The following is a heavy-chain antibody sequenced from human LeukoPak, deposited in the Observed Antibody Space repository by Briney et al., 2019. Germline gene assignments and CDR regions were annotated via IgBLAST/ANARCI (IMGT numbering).Heavy chain of an antibody. Sequence: PGGSLRLSCAASGFTFSDHYMEWVRQAPGKGLEWVGRIRNRANSYTTEYAASVKGRFTISRDDSKNSLYLQMKSLKTEDTAVYYCSRLVASGMGVMAYWGQGTQVTVSP. J-gene: IGHJ4*02. CDR1: GFTFSDHY. CDR2: IRNRANSYTT. CDR3: SRLVASGMGVMAY. D-gene: IGHD3-16*01. V-gene: IGHV3-72*01.